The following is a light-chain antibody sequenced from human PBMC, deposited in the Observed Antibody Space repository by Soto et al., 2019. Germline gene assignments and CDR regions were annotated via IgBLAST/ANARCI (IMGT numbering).Light chain of an antibody. V-gene: IGLV2-14*01. CDR3: SSYTSSSTRV. CDR2: EVS. Sequence: QSVLTQPASVSGSPRQSITISCTGTSSDVGDYNYVSWNQHHPGKAPKLMIYEVSNRPSGVSNRFSGSKSGNTASLIVSGLQAEDEDDYYCSSYTSSSTRVLGTGTKVTVL. CDR1: SSDVGDYNY. J-gene: IGLJ1*01.